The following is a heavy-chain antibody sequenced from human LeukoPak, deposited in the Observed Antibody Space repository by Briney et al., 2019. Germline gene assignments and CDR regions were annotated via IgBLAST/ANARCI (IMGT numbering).Heavy chain of an antibody. V-gene: IGHV3-11*01. CDR3: ARDKGNNWLDP. CDR1: GFTFDDYY. J-gene: IGHJ5*02. Sequence: GGSLRLSCAASGFTFDDYYMNWIRQAPGKGLEWVSYISGSGTTMSYADPVKGRFTIFRDNAKNSLYLQMNSLRAEDTAVYYCARDKGNNWLDPWGQGTLVTVSS. CDR2: ISGSGTTM.